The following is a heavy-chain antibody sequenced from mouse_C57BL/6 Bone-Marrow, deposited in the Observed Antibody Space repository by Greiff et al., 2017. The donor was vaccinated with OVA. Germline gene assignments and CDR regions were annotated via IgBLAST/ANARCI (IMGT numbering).Heavy chain of an antibody. V-gene: IGHV1-72*01. CDR2: IDPNSGGT. CDR1: GYTFTSYW. Sequence: QVQLQQPGAELVKPGASVKLSCKPSGYTFTSYWMHWVKQRPGRGLEWIGRIDPNSGGTKYNEKFKSKATLTVDKPSSTAYMQLSSLTSEGSAVYYGARSNYDYAMDYWGQGTSVTVSS. D-gene: IGHD2-4*01. CDR3: ARSNYDYAMDY. J-gene: IGHJ4*01.